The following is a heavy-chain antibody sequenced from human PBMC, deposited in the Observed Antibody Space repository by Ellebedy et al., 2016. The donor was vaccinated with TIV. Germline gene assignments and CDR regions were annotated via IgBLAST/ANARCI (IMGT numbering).Heavy chain of an antibody. D-gene: IGHD3-3*01. CDR2: INSDGSST. V-gene: IGHV3-74*01. Sequence: GGSLRLSXEASGFTFTKYWMHWVRQAPRKGLVWVSRINSDGSSTNYADSVKGRFTIARDNAKNPLYLQMNSLRAEDTAVYYCARAPGEWLLKNWFDPWGQGTLVTVSS. CDR1: GFTFTKYW. CDR3: ARAPGEWLLKNWFDP. J-gene: IGHJ5*02.